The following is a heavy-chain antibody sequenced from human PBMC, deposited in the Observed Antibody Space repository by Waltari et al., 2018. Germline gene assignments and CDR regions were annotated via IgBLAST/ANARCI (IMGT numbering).Heavy chain of an antibody. Sequence: QVQLVESGGGVVQPGRSLRLSCAASGFTFSRYGMHWVRQAPGKGVEWVAVISYDGSNKYYADSVKGRFTISRDNSKNTLYLQMNSLRAEDTAVYYCAKEIRSEGGDIWGQGTMVTVSS. CDR2: ISYDGSNK. V-gene: IGHV3-30*18. D-gene: IGHD1-26*01. CDR1: GFTFSRYG. J-gene: IGHJ3*02. CDR3: AKEIRSEGGDI.